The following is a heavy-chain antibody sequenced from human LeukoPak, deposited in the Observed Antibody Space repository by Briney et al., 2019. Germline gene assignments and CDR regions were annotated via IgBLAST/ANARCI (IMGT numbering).Heavy chain of an antibody. CDR3: AKDQDYDILTGYLPYYGMDV. J-gene: IGHJ6*02. CDR1: GFIFSDYA. CDR2: ISCSGDNT. D-gene: IGHD3-9*01. Sequence: GGSLRLSCATSGFIFSDYAMTWVRQAPGKGLEWVSDISCSGDNTYYADSVRGRFTISKDSSKSILYLQMNSLRAEDTAVYYCAKDQDYDILTGYLPYYGMDVWGQGTTVTVSS. V-gene: IGHV3-23*01.